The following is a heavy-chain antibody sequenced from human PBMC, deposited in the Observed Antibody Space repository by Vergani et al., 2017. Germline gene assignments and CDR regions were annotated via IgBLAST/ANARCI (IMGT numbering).Heavy chain of an antibody. J-gene: IGHJ6*03. Sequence: EVQLVQSGAEVKKPGESLRISCKGSGYSFTSYWIGWVRQMPGKGLEWMGIIYPGDSATRYSPSFQGQVTISADKSISTAYLQWSSLKASDTAMYYCARVGDSNYYYYYMDVWGKGTTVTVSS. CDR1: GYSFTSYW. CDR3: ARVGDSNYYYYYMDV. D-gene: IGHD3-16*01. V-gene: IGHV5-51*01. CDR2: IYPGDSAT.